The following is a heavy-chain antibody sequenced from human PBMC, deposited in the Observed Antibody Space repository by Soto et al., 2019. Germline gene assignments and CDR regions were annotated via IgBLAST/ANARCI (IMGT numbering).Heavy chain of an antibody. CDR2: IYPGDSDT. V-gene: IGHV5-51*01. CDR1: GYSFVSHW. J-gene: IGHJ4*02. D-gene: IGHD3-22*01. CDR3: VRLHDSSGFYEYYFDY. Sequence: GESLKISCKASGYSFVSHWIGWVRQMPGKGLEWMGIIYPGDSDTRYSPSFQGQITFSADKSITTAFLQWSSLRASDTAMYFCVRLHDSSGFYEYYFDYWGQVTLVNVSS.